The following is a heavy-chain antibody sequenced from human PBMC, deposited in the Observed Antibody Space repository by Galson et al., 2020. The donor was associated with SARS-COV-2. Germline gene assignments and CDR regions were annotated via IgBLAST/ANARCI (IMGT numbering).Heavy chain of an antibody. CDR2: ISHSGST. CDR1: GGSFSDYS. V-gene: IGHV4-34*01. D-gene: IGHD3-10*01. J-gene: IGHJ6*03. Sequence: SETLYLTCAVYGGSFSDYSWTWVRQPPGKGLEWIGEISHSGSTNYSPSLKSRVFMSVDTSKNQFSLKLRSVTAADTAVYYCARGGSRPIMAFDYYYFYRDVWGKGTTVTVSS. CDR3: ARGGSRPIMAFDYYYFYRDV.